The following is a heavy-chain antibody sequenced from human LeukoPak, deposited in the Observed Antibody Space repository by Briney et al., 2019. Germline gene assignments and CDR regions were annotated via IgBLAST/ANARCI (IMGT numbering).Heavy chain of an antibody. Sequence: SVKVSCKASGGTFSSYAISWVRQAPGQGLEWMGRIIPILGIANYAQKFQGRVTITADKSTSTAYMELSSLRSEDTAVYYCARDSVREWDNPYGMDVWGQGTTVTVSS. CDR1: GGTFSSYA. D-gene: IGHD1-26*01. CDR2: IIPILGIA. CDR3: ARDSVREWDNPYGMDV. V-gene: IGHV1-69*04. J-gene: IGHJ6*02.